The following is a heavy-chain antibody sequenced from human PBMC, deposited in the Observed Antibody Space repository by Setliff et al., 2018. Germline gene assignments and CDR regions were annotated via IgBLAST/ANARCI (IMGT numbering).Heavy chain of an antibody. J-gene: IGHJ4*02. CDR3: ATSVSWIQLVLYPQGHPEPFDY. D-gene: IGHD5-18*01. CDR2: FDPEDGET. Sequence: ASVKVSCKVSGSTLTELSMHWVRQAPGKGLEWMGGFDPEDGETIYAQKFQGRVTMTEDTSTDTAYMELSSLRSEDTAVYYCATSVSWIQLVLYPQGHPEPFDYWGQGTLVTVS. CDR1: GSTLTELS. V-gene: IGHV1-24*01.